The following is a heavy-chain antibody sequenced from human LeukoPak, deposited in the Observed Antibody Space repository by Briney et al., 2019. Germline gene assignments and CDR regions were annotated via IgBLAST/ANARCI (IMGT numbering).Heavy chain of an antibody. Sequence: GGSLRLSCAASGFTVSSNYMSWVRQAPGKGLEWVSAIGGSGGNTYYADSVNGRFTIPRDNSKTTLYLQMNSLRAEDTAVYYCAKGTADYNLLTSYYNPSDCWGQGTLVTVSS. CDR1: GFTVSSNY. CDR3: AKGTADYNLLTSYYNPSDC. CDR2: IGGSGGNT. J-gene: IGHJ4*02. V-gene: IGHV3-23*01. D-gene: IGHD3-9*01.